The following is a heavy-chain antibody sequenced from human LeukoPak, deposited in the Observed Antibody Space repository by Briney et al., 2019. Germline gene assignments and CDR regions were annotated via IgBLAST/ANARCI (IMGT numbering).Heavy chain of an antibody. CDR2: ISWISDSI. V-gene: IGHV3-9*01. D-gene: IGHD5-12*01. CDR1: GFTFDDYA. J-gene: IGHJ6*02. Sequence: GRSLRLSCAAPGFTFDDYAMHRVRQAPGKGLEWVSGISWISDSIDYADSVKGRFTISRDNAKNSLYLQMNSLRAEDTALYYCAKGIRGATIRDGMDVWGQGTTVTVSS. CDR3: AKGIRGATIRDGMDV.